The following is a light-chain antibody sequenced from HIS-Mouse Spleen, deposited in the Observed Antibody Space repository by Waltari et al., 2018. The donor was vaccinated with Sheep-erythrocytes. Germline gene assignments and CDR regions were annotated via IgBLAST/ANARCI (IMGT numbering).Light chain of an antibody. CDR1: SSDVGRYNL. CDR2: EGS. J-gene: IGLJ3*02. CDR3: CSYAGSSTPWV. V-gene: IGLV2-23*01. Sequence: QSALTQPASVSGSPGQSITISCTGTSSDVGRYNLVSWYQQHPGKAPRLMSYEGSKWTSGVSNRFSGSKSGNTASLTISGLQAEDEADYYCCSYAGSSTPWVFGGGTKLTVL.